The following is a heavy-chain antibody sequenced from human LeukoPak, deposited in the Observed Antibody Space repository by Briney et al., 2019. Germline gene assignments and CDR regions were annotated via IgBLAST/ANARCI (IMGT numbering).Heavy chain of an antibody. D-gene: IGHD1-26*01. Sequence: PGGSLRLSCAASGFTFSNSGIHWVRQAPGKGLEWVAGITGSGGSTQHADSVKGRFTISRDNSKNTLYLQMSSLRAEDTAVYFCASPRSSFFDYWGQGTLVTVSS. J-gene: IGHJ4*02. CDR3: ASPRSSFFDY. CDR2: ITGSGGST. CDR1: GFTFSNSG. V-gene: IGHV3-23*01.